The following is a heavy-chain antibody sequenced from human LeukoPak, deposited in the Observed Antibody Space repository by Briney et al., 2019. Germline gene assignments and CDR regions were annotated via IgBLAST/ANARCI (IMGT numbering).Heavy chain of an antibody. CDR1: GFTFSSYG. CDR3: AKDSSKYSSSWFDAFDI. CDR2: IRYDGSNK. V-gene: IGHV3-30*02. D-gene: IGHD6-13*01. J-gene: IGHJ3*02. Sequence: GGFLRLSCAASGFTFSSYGMHWVRQAPGKGLEWVAFIRYDGSNKYYADSVKGRFTISRDNSKNTLYLQMNSLRAEDTAVYYCAKDSSKYSSSWFDAFDIWGQGTMVTVSS.